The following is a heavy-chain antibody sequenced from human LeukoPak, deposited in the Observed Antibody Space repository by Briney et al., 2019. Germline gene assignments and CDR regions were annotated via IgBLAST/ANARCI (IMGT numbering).Heavy chain of an antibody. CDR1: GGSISSYY. Sequence: PSETLSLTCTVPGGSISSYYWSWIRQPPGKGLEWIGYIYYSGSTNYNPSLESRVTISVDTSKNQFSLKLSSVTAADTAVYYCARHVVTPDYYYYGMDVWGQGTTVTVSS. D-gene: IGHD4-23*01. J-gene: IGHJ6*02. CDR2: IYYSGST. CDR3: ARHVVTPDYYYYGMDV. V-gene: IGHV4-59*08.